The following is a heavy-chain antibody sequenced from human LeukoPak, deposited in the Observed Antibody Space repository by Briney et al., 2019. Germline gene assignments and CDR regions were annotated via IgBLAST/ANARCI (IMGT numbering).Heavy chain of an antibody. V-gene: IGHV3-23*01. CDR3: ARDSTGYWYFDL. Sequence: PGGSLRLSCAASGFTFTSYSMNWVRQAPGKGLEWVSTISGGGGSTYYADSVKGRFTISRDNSKNTLYLQMNSLRAEDTAVYYCARDSTGYWYFDLWGRGTLVSVSS. CDR2: ISGGGGST. CDR1: GFTFTSYS. J-gene: IGHJ2*01. D-gene: IGHD3-3*02.